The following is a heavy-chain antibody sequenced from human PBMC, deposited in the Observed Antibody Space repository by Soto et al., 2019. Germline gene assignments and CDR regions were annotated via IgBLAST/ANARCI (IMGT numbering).Heavy chain of an antibody. CDR3: ARGGGSPYHDHEFDY. J-gene: IGHJ4*02. CDR1: GVSTSNHY. V-gene: IGHV4-59*11. D-gene: IGHD2-2*01. CDR2: IYYRGTT. Sequence: QVQLQESGPGLVKPSETLSLTCSVSGVSTSNHYWTWIRKPPGQGPEWIGCIYYRGTTNNNASLNRRVTISVDTSKNQFSLKLTSVTTADTAVYYCARGGGSPYHDHEFDYWGQGILVTVSS.